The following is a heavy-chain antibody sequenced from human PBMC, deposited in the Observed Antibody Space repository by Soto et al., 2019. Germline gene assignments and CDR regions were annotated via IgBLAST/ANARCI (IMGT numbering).Heavy chain of an antibody. CDR1: GGSISSSSYY. V-gene: IGHV4-39*01. D-gene: IGHD3-10*01. J-gene: IGHJ4*02. CDR3: ARHPITMVRGVITKGGYFDY. Sequence: TSETLSLTCTVSGGSISSSSYYWGWIRQPPGKGLEWIGSVYYSGSTYYNPSLKSRVTISVDTSKNQFSLKLSSVTAADTAVYYCARHPITMVRGVITKGGYFDYWGQGTLVTVSS. CDR2: VYYSGST.